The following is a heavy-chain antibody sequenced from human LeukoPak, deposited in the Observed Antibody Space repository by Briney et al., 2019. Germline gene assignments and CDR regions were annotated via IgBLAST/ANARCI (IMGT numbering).Heavy chain of an antibody. CDR3: ARGRRSRRGYSGYDLPDY. CDR1: GFTFSSYW. V-gene: IGHV3-7*01. Sequence: GGSLRLSCAASGFTFSSYWMSWVRQAPGKGLEWVANIKQDGSEKYYVDSVKGRFTISRDNAKNSLYLQMNSLRAEVTAVYYCARGRRSRRGYSGYDLPDYWGQGTLVTVSS. J-gene: IGHJ4*02. D-gene: IGHD5-12*01. CDR2: IKQDGSEK.